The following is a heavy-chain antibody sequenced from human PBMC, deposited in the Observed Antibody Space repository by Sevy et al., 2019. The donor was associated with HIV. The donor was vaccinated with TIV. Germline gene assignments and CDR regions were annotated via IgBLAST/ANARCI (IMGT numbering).Heavy chain of an antibody. J-gene: IGHJ6*02. CDR2: ISWNTGSI. CDR3: AKASGDRVYYGMDV. CDR1: EFSFDDYA. V-gene: IGHV3-9*01. Sequence: GGSLRLSCAASEFSFDDYAMHWVRQAPGKGLEWVSGISWNTGSIAYAHSVKGRFTISRDNAKNSLHLQMNSLRPEDTALYYCAKASGDRVYYGMDVWGQGTTVTVSS. D-gene: IGHD7-27*01.